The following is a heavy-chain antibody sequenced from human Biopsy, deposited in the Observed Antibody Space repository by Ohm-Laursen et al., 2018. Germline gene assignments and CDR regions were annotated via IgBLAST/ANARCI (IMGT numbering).Heavy chain of an antibody. CDR2: IYYTGST. D-gene: IGHD1-26*01. V-gene: IGHV4-59*08. CDR3: ARHAPSYSGSYWRYFDL. Sequence: TLSLTCTVSGGFISSSYYWSWIRQPPGKGLEWIGYIYYTGSTNYNPSLKSRVTISVDTSMNHLSLRLTSVTAADTAVYYCARHAPSYSGSYWRYFDLWGRGTLVTVSS. J-gene: IGHJ2*01. CDR1: GGFISSSYY.